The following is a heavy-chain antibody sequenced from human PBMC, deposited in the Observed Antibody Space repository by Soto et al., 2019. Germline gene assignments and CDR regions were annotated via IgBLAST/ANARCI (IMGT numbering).Heavy chain of an antibody. J-gene: IGHJ5*02. CDR2: IIPILGIA. D-gene: IGHD3-3*01. CDR3: ARDPPRFLEWLSPDNWFDP. Sequence: ASVKVSCKASGGTFSSYTISWVRQAPGQGLEWMGRIIPILGIANYAQKFQGRVTITADKSTSTAYMELSSLRSEDTAVYYCARDPPRFLEWLSPDNWFDPWGQGTLVTVSS. V-gene: IGHV1-69*04. CDR1: GGTFSSYT.